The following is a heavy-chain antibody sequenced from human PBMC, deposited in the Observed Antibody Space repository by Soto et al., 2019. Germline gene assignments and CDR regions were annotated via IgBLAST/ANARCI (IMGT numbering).Heavy chain of an antibody. CDR1: GFTFSSYS. CDR2: ISSSSSTI. V-gene: IGHV3-48*02. D-gene: IGHD6-19*01. J-gene: IGHJ4*02. Sequence: EVQLVESGGGLVQPGGSLRLSCATSGFTFSSYSMNWVRQAPGKGLESVSYISSSSSTIYYADCVNGRFTSSRDNAKNPLYRQMNSLRDEDTAVYYCAREGIAVAGKGVFDYWGQGTLVTVSS. CDR3: AREGIAVAGKGVFDY.